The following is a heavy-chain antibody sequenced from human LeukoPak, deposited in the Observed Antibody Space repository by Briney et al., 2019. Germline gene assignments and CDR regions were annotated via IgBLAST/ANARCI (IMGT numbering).Heavy chain of an antibody. CDR2: INPSGGST. CDR1: GYTFTSYY. J-gene: IGHJ4*02. V-gene: IGHV1-46*01. Sequence: EASVKVSCKASGYTFTSYYMHWVRQAPGQGLEWMGIINPSGGSTSYAQKFQGRVTITADKSTSTAYMELSSLRSEDTAVYYCARDFTGGQSSGSYKYWGQGTLVTVSS. CDR3: ARDFTGGQSSGSYKY. D-gene: IGHD3-10*01.